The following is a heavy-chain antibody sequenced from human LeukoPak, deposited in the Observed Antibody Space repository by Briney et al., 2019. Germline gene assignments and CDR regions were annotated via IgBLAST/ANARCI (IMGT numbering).Heavy chain of an antibody. Sequence: SETLSLTCTVSGGSISTYYWSWIRQPPGKGLEWIGYIYNSGSTNYNPSLKSRVTISVATSKNQFSLKLSSVTAADTAIYYCARGRWLQLPDYWGQGTLVTVSS. V-gene: IGHV4-59*01. CDR1: GGSISTYY. D-gene: IGHD5-24*01. J-gene: IGHJ4*02. CDR2: IYNSGST. CDR3: ARGRWLQLPDY.